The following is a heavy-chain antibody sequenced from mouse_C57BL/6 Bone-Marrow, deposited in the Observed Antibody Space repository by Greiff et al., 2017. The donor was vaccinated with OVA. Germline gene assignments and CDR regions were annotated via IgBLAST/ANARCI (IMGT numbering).Heavy chain of an antibody. D-gene: IGHD1-1*01. J-gene: IGHJ4*01. V-gene: IGHV2-5*01. CDR2: IWRGGST. Sequence: VQLQESGPGLVQPSQSLSITCTVSGFSLTSYGVHWVRQSPGKGLEWLGVIWRGGSTDYNAAFMSRLSITKDNSKTQVFFKMNRRQAEDTAIYYCAKRAYYYGFYAMDYWGQGTSVTVSS. CDR1: GFSLTSYG. CDR3: AKRAYYYGFYAMDY.